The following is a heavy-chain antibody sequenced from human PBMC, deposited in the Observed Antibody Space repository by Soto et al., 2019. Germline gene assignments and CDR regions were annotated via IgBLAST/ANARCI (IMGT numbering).Heavy chain of an antibody. CDR3: TTFLSPPYYYDSSGYYPLDY. J-gene: IGHJ4*02. V-gene: IGHV3-15*01. CDR1: GFTFSNAW. Sequence: PGGSLRLSCAASGFTFSNAWMSWVRQAPGKGLEWVGRIKSKTDGGTTDYAAPVKGRFTISRDDSKNTLYLQMNSLKTEDTAVYYCTTFLSPPYYYDSSGYYPLDYWGQGTLVTVSS. D-gene: IGHD3-22*01. CDR2: IKSKTDGGTT.